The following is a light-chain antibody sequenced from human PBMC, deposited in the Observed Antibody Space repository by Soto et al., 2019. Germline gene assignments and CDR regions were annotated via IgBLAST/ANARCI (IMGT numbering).Light chain of an antibody. CDR3: QQYNSYPWM. CDR1: QSISSW. V-gene: IGKV1-5*03. Sequence: DIQMTQSPSTLSASVGDRVTITCRASQSISSWLAWYQQKPGKAPKLLIYKESSLESGVPSRFRGSGSGTEFTLTISRLQPDDFATYYCQQYNSYPWMFGQGTKVEIK. CDR2: KES. J-gene: IGKJ1*01.